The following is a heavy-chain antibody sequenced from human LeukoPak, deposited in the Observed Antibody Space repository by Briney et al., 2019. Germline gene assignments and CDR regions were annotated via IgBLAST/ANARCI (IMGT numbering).Heavy chain of an antibody. V-gene: IGHV3-23*01. CDR1: GFTFSSYA. Sequence: GGSLRLSCAASGFTFSSYAMSWVRQAPGKGLEWVSAISVNGGSTYYADSVKGRFTISRENSKDTLFFQMNSLRAEDTAVYYCPTSGGYYYNSSGQDYWGQGTLATASS. J-gene: IGHJ4*02. CDR3: PTSGGYYYNSSGQDY. D-gene: IGHD3-22*01. CDR2: ISVNGGST.